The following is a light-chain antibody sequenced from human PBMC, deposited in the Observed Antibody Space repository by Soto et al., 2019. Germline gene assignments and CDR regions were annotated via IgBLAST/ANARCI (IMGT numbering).Light chain of an antibody. J-gene: IGLJ2*01. CDR1: SSNIGSNY. CDR3: GGWDDSLSGPV. Sequence: QSVLTQPPLASGTPGQRVNISCSGSSSNIGSNYVYWYRQFPGTAPKLLIQRNNQRPSGVPARFSGSKSGTSASLAISGLRSEDEADYYCGGWDDSLSGPVFGGGTKLTVL. V-gene: IGLV1-47*01. CDR2: RNN.